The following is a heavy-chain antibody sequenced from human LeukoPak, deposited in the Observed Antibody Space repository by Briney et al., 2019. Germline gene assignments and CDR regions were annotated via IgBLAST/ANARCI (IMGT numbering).Heavy chain of an antibody. D-gene: IGHD1-26*01. J-gene: IGHJ4*02. CDR3: TTDGVGVEGATYDN. Sequence: GGSLRLSCAASGFTFSSYEMNWVRQAPGKGLEWVSYISSSGSTIYYADSVKGRFTISRDNAKNSLYLQMNSLKTEDTAVYYCTTDGVGVEGATYDNWGQGTLVSVSS. CDR2: ISSSGSTI. V-gene: IGHV3-48*03. CDR1: GFTFSSYE.